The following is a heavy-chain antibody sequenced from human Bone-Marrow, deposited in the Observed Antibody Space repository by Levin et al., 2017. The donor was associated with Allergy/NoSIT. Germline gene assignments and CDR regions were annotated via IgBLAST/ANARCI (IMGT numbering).Heavy chain of an antibody. V-gene: IGHV1-2*06. D-gene: IGHD2/OR15-2a*01. J-gene: IGHJ3*02. Sequence: GESLKISCKASGYTFTGYYMHWVRQAPGQGLEWMGRINPNSGGTNYAQKFQGRVTMTRDTSISTAYMELSRLRSDDTAVYYCAREERRAGVLRAFDIWGQGTMVTVSS. CDR2: INPNSGGT. CDR3: AREERRAGVLRAFDI. CDR1: GYTFTGYY.